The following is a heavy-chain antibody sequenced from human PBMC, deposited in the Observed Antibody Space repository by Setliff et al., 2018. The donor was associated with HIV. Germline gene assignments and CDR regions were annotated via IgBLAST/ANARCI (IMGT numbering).Heavy chain of an antibody. CDR2: IYTSGTT. Sequence: SETLSLTCTVSGDSISNYHWSWIRQTPGKGLEWIGSIYTSGTTNYNPSLEGRITTSVDLSKNHFSLNLHSVTAADTAVYYCAIGDEYPGVFQSWGQGKVVTVSS. CDR1: GDSISNYH. D-gene: IGHD2-2*01. CDR3: AIGDEYPGVFQS. J-gene: IGHJ5*02. V-gene: IGHV4-4*09.